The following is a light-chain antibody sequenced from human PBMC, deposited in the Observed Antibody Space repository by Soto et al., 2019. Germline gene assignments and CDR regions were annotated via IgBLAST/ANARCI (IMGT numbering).Light chain of an antibody. CDR3: MIWPSDAVGV. Sequence: VLTQPPSSSASPGESARLTCTLPSDINVGRYNIYWYQQKPGSPPRYLLYYNSDSDKGQGSGVPSRFSGSKDVSANTGILLISGLQSEDEADYYCMIWPSDAVGVFGRGTKLTVL. CDR2: YNSDSDK. J-gene: IGLJ3*02. CDR1: SDINVGRYN. V-gene: IGLV5-37*01.